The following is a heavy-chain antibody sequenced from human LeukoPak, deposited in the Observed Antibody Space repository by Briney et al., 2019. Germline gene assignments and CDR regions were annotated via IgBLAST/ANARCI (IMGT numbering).Heavy chain of an antibody. V-gene: IGHV1-18*01. CDR3: ARFDSGYCSGGSCYSYYMDV. CDR1: GYTFTSYG. D-gene: IGHD2-15*01. CDR2: ISAYNGNT. J-gene: IGHJ6*03. Sequence: GASVKVSCKASGYTFTSYGISWVRQAPGQGLEWMGWISAYNGNTNYAQKLQGRVTMTQDTSTSRAETELRRLRSDDAAVYYCARFDSGYCSGGSCYSYYMDVWGKGTTVTISS.